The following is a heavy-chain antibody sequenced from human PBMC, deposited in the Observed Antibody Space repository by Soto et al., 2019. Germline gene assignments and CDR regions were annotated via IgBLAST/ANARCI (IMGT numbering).Heavy chain of an antibody. CDR2: ISSSSSTI. CDR3: ARGYPFGGSSGYYPLYYYYGMDV. CDR1: GFTFSSYS. Sequence: GGSLRLSCAASGFTFSSYSMNWVRQAPGRGLEWVSYISSSSSTIYYADSVKGRFTTSRDNAKNSLYLQMNSLRDEDTAVYYCARGYPFGGSSGYYPLYYYYGMDVWGQGTTVTVSS. J-gene: IGHJ6*02. D-gene: IGHD3-22*01. V-gene: IGHV3-48*02.